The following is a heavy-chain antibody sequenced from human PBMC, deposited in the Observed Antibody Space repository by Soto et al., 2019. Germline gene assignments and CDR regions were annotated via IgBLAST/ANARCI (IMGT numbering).Heavy chain of an antibody. Sequence: SVKVSCKSSGGTFSNYPITWVRQAPGQGLEWVGGIIPSIGTADFSQRFQGRVTITADESTTTAYMELSSLTSDDTAVYFCARGNSLGMLAYFYGMDVWGQGTPVTVSS. CDR3: ARGNSLGMLAYFYGMDV. J-gene: IGHJ6*02. CDR2: IIPSIGTA. D-gene: IGHD2-8*01. CDR1: GGTFSNYP. V-gene: IGHV1-69*13.